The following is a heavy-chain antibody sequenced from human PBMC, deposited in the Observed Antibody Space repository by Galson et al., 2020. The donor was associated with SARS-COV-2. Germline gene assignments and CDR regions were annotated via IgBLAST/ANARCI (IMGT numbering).Heavy chain of an antibody. CDR1: GGSFSGYY. V-gene: IGHV4-34*01. CDR3: ARRYTYGLSPYWYFDL. J-gene: IGHJ2*01. D-gene: IGHD5-18*01. CDR2: INHSGAT. Sequence: SETLSLTCAVYGGSFSGYYWSWIRQPPGKGLEWIGEINHSGATHYNPSLKSRLTISLDRSKNQLSLDLRSVNVADSAVYYCARRYTYGLSPYWYFDLWGRGTLVTVSS.